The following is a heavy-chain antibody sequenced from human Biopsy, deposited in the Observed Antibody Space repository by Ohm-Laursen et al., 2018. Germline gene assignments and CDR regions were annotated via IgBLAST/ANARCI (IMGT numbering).Heavy chain of an antibody. D-gene: IGHD5-24*01. CDR1: GGPIDSYY. J-gene: IGHJ2*01. Sequence: PSETLSLTWTVSGGPIDSYYWSWIRQPPGKALEWIGYIYFTGRTSYNPSLKSRVTMSVNTSEKQFSLRLSSVTAADTAVYYCASAGYNPDWNFDLWGRGTRVTVSS. CDR2: IYFTGRT. CDR3: ASAGYNPDWNFDL. V-gene: IGHV4-59*12.